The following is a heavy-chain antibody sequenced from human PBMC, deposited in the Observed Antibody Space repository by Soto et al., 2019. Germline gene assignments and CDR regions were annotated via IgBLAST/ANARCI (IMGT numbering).Heavy chain of an antibody. CDR2: ISAYNGNT. D-gene: IGHD3-9*01. CDR1: GYTFTSYG. V-gene: IGHV1-18*01. J-gene: IGHJ6*03. CDR3: ARVYSLFYFLTGPPIHYYYYYYLDV. Sequence: GASVKVSCKASGYTFTSYGIRWVRQAPGKGLERMGWISAYNGNTNHPPQPQGRLTMTTDASTSIAYIELRSLRSYDTAVYYCARVYSLFYFLTGPPIHYYYYYYLDVWGKGTTVTVSS.